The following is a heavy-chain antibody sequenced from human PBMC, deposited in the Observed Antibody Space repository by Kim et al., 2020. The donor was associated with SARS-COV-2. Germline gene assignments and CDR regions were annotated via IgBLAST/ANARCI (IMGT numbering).Heavy chain of an antibody. V-gene: IGHV3-30*18. D-gene: IGHD1-20*01. Sequence: GGSLRLSCAASGFTFSSYGMHWVRQAPGKGLEWVAVISYDGSNKYYADSVKGRFTISRDNSKNTLYLQMNSLRAEDTAVYYCAKITGTTPEDYWGQGTLVTVSS. CDR2: ISYDGSNK. J-gene: IGHJ4*02. CDR1: GFTFSSYG. CDR3: AKITGTTPEDY.